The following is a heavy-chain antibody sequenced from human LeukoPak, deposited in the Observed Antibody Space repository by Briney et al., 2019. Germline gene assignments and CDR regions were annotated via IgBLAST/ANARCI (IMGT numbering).Heavy chain of an antibody. V-gene: IGHV1-24*01. CDR1: GYTLTELS. CDR2: FDPEDGET. Sequence: ASVKVSCKVSGYTLTELSMHWVRQAPGKGLERMGGFDPEDGETIYAQKFQGRVTMTEDTSTDTAYMELSSLRSEDTAVYYCATVGSGGATLDFDYWGQGTLVTVSS. CDR3: ATVGSGGATLDFDY. D-gene: IGHD1-26*01. J-gene: IGHJ4*02.